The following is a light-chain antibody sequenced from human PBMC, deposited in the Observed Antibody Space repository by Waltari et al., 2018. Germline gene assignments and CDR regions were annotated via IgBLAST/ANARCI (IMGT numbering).Light chain of an antibody. CDR2: QDN. Sequence: SYELSQTPSVSVSPGQTASITCSGANLNYKYVCWYQQRPGQSPILVIFQDNKRPSGIPERFSGSNSGNTATLTISGTQAIDEADYYCQVWDSTFLVFGGGTKLTVL. V-gene: IGLV3-1*01. CDR1: NLNYKY. CDR3: QVWDSTFLV. J-gene: IGLJ2*01.